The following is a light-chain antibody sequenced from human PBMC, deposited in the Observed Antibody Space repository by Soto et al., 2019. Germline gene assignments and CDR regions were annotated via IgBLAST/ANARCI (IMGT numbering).Light chain of an antibody. J-gene: IGKJ4*01. V-gene: IGKV1-9*01. CDR3: QQYSGLT. CDR1: QGITSY. Sequence: IQLTQSPSSLSASVGDRVTITCRASQGITSYLAWYQQRPGKAPRLLIYSASTLQSGVPSRFSGSGSGTEFTLTISSLQPDDFATYYCQQYSGLTFGGGTKVDIK. CDR2: SAS.